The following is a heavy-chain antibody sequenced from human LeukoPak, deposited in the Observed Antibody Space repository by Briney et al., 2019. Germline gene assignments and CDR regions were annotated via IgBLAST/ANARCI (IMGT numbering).Heavy chain of an antibody. CDR3: ARENYYGSGSYFDY. V-gene: IGHV1-69*04. CDR2: IIPILGIA. J-gene: IGHJ4*02. D-gene: IGHD3-10*01. CDR1: GGTFSSYA. Sequence: SVKVSCKASGGTFSSYAIIWVRQAPGQGLEWMGRIIPILGIANYAQKFQGRVTITADKSTSTAYMELSSLRSEDTAVYYCARENYYGSGSYFDYWGQGNLVTVSS.